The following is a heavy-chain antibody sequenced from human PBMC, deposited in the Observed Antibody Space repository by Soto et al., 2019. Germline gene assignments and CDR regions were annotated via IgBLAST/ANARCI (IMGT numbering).Heavy chain of an antibody. Sequence: SGPTLVNPTQTLTLTCSVSGFSLNTGGLGVGWIRQHPGKDLEWIALFYWDDDKRYSPSLRNRLSISKDTSNNLVVFTMTNMDPVDTATYYCIHSRCGGDCLRSYSSHYYYGLDVWGQGTTVTSP. V-gene: IGHV2-5*02. CDR3: IHSRCGGDCLRSYSSHYYYGLDV. CDR2: FYWDDDK. D-gene: IGHD2-21*02. J-gene: IGHJ6*02. CDR1: GFSLNTGGLG.